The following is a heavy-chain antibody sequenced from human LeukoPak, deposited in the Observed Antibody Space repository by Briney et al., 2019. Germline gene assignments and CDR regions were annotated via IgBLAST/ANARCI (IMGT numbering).Heavy chain of an antibody. V-gene: IGHV3-21*01. CDR2: ISSSSSYI. CDR3: ARGTYYDFWWGIDY. CDR1: GFTFSSYS. D-gene: IGHD3-3*01. Sequence: GGSLRLSCAASGFTFSSYSMNWVRQAPGKGLEWVSSISSSSSYIYYADSVKGRFTISRDNAKNSLYLQMNSLGAEDTAVYYCARGTYYDFWWGIDYWGQGTLVTVSS. J-gene: IGHJ4*02.